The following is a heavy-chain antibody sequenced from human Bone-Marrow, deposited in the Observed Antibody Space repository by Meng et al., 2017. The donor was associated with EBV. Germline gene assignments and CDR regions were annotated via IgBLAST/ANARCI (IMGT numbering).Heavy chain of an antibody. V-gene: IGHV1-46*01. CDR3: ARVSIAVAGIGP. Sequence: QLVQYGAEVKKPGASVKGSCKASGYTFTSYYMHWVRQAPGQGLEWMGIINPSGGSTSYAQKFQGRVTMTRDTSTSTVYMELSSLRSEDTAVYYCARVSIAVAGIGPWGQGTLVTVSS. J-gene: IGHJ5*02. CDR1: GYTFTSYY. CDR2: INPSGGST. D-gene: IGHD6-19*01.